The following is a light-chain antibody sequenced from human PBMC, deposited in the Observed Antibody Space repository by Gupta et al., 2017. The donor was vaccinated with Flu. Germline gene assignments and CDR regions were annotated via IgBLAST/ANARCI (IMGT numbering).Light chain of an antibody. Sequence: EIVLTQSPGTLSLSLGERATLSCRASQSVSSSSLAWYQQKPGQAPRLLIYGASSRATGIPDRFSGSGSRTDFTLTISRLEPEDFAVYYCHQDGSSPWTFGQGTKVEIK. CDR2: GAS. CDR1: QSVSSSS. V-gene: IGKV3-20*01. CDR3: HQDGSSPWT. J-gene: IGKJ1*01.